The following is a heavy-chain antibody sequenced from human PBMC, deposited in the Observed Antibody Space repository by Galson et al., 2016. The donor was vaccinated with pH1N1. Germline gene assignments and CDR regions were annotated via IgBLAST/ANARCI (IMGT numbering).Heavy chain of an antibody. CDR1: EFTFSSYW. Sequence: SLRLSCAASEFTFSSYWMSWVRQAPGKGLEWVANIKQDGGEKYDVDSVRGRFTISRDNAKNSLYLQMNSLRAEDTAVYYCARDLGYLGGTGFDYWGQGTLVTVSS. V-gene: IGHV3-7*04. CDR2: IKQDGGEK. D-gene: IGHD1-26*01. CDR3: ARDLGYLGGTGFDY. J-gene: IGHJ4*02.